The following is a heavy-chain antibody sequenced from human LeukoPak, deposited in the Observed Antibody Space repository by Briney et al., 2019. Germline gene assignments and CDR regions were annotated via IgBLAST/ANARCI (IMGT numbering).Heavy chain of an antibody. CDR2: IKQDRGEK. CDR1: GFTFSSYW. D-gene: IGHD2-15*01. J-gene: IGHJ6*03. CDR3: ARVLRYCSGGNCYSGGLGYMDV. V-gene: IGHV3-7*01. Sequence: GGSLRLSCAASGFTFSSYWKSWVRQAPGKGLEWVANIKQDRGEKYYVDSVKGRFTISRDKAKNSLYLQMNSLRAEDTAVYYCARVLRYCSGGNCYSGGLGYMDVWGKGTTVTISS.